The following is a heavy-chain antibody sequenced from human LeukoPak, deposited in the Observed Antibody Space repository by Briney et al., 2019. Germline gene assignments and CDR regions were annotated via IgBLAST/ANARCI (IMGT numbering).Heavy chain of an antibody. V-gene: IGHV3-7*03. CDR2: IKTDGSLI. J-gene: IGHJ3*02. Sequence: GGSLRLSCVASGFTFSSYWMTWVRQAPGKGLEWVANIKTDGSLIYYVDSVKGRFTISRDNAKNSLFLEMTSLRVEDTAVYYCAKFGIFGVVIWAFDIWGQGTMVTVSS. D-gene: IGHD3-3*01. CDR3: AKFGIFGVVIWAFDI. CDR1: GFTFSSYW.